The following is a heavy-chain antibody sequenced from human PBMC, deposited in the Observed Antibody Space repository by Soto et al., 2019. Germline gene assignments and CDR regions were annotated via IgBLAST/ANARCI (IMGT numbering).Heavy chain of an antibody. V-gene: IGHV4-39*01. CDR3: ARRLGTGTINWFDP. CDR2: IYYSGST. Sequence: NPSETLSLTCTVSGGSISSSSYYWGWIRQPPGKGLEWIGSIYYSGSTYYNPSLKSRVTISVDTSKNQFSLKLSSVTAADTAVYYCARRLGTGTINWFDPWGQGTLVTVSS. D-gene: IGHD1-7*01. J-gene: IGHJ5*02. CDR1: GGSISSSSYY.